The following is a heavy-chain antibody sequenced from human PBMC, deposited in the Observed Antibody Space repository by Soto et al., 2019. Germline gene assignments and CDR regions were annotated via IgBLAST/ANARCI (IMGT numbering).Heavy chain of an antibody. CDR2: ISYSGST. CDR3: ARGTSWQLPFDY. D-gene: IGHD6-13*01. CDR1: SDSISSYY. J-gene: IGHJ4*02. Sequence: QVQLQESGPGLVKPSETLSLTCTVSSDSISSYYWSWIRQPPGKRLEWIGYISYSGSTDYNPSLKSRVTISGDTSKNQFSLKVSSVTAADTAVYYCARGTSWQLPFDYWSQGTLVTVSS. V-gene: IGHV4-59*01.